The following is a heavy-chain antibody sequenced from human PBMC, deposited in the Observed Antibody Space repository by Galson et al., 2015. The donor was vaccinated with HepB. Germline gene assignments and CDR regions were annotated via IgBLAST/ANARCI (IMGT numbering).Heavy chain of an antibody. CDR1: GFTFSSFG. J-gene: IGHJ4*02. CDR3: AKDIGDEYYYPLVVDY. D-gene: IGHD3-10*01. V-gene: IGHV3-30*02. CDR2: IRYDGSNR. Sequence: SLRLSCAASGFTFSSFGMHWVRQAPGKGLEWVAFIRYDGSNRYYVDSVKGRFTISRDTFKNTLYLQMNSLRAEDTAVYYCAKDIGDEYYYPLVVDYWGQGTLVTVSS.